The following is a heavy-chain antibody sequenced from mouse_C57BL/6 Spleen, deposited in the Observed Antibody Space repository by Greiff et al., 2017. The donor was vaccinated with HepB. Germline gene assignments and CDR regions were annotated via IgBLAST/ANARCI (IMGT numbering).Heavy chain of an antibody. CDR2: ISSGSSTI. CDR1: GFNFSDYG. D-gene: IGHD2-4*01. J-gene: IGHJ3*01. V-gene: IGHV5-17*01. CDR3: ARNHDYFFAY. Sequence: EVNVVESGGGLVKPGGSLKLSCAASGFNFSDYGMHWVRQAPEKGLEWVAYISSGSSTIYYADTVKGRFTISRDNAKNTLFLQMTSLRSEDTAMYYCARNHDYFFAYWGQGTLVTVSA.